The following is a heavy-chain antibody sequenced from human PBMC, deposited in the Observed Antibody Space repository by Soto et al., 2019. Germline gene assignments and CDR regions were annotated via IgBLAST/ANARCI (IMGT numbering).Heavy chain of an antibody. D-gene: IGHD2-2*01. Sequence: ASVKVSCKASGNTFYTYGISWVRQAPGQGLEWMGWTSGSIGNTRYAQRFQGRFIITADTSTSTAYMELRSLSSDDTAVYYCARFGSDIVVVPYPPDYYYYMDVWGKGTTVTVSS. CDR2: TSGSIGNT. CDR3: ARFGSDIVVVPYPPDYYYYMDV. J-gene: IGHJ6*03. CDR1: GNTFYTYG. V-gene: IGHV1-18*01.